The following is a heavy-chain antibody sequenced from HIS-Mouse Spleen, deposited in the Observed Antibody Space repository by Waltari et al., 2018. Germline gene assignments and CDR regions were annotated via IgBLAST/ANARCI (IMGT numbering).Heavy chain of an antibody. CDR2: LYTSGST. V-gene: IGHV4-4*07. CDR3: ARASRDLLLPRYFDL. CDR1: GGSISSYY. Sequence: QVQLQESGPGLVKPSETLSLTCTVSGGSISSYYWSWIRPPAGKGREWIGRLYTSGSTNYNPSLKSRVTMSVDTSKNQFSLKLSSVTAADTAVYYCARASRDLLLPRYFDLWGRGTLVTVSS. J-gene: IGHJ2*01.